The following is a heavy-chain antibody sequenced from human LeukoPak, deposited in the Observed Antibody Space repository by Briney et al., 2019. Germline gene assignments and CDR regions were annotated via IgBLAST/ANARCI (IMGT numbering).Heavy chain of an antibody. CDR2: IKQDGSKK. V-gene: IGHV3-7*03. D-gene: IGHD3-22*01. CDR3: ATPLDYYDSSGYHQGGD. CDR1: GFTFSRYW. J-gene: IGHJ4*02. Sequence: GGSLRLSCAASGFTFSRYWMTWVRQAPGKGLEWVANIKQDGSKKNYVDSVKGRFTISRDNAKNPLYLQMNSLRAEDTAVYYCATPLDYYDSSGYHQGGDWGQGTLVTVSS.